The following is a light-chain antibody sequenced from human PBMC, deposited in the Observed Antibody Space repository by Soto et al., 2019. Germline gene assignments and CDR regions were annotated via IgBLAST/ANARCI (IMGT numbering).Light chain of an antibody. Sequence: DIQMTQSPSSLSASVGDRVTITCRASQSISSYLGWYLQKPGEAPKLLIYGASSLQSGVPSRFSGRGSGTDFTLTISNLQPEDFAIYYCQQSYTILRTFGQGTKVDIK. CDR2: GAS. CDR1: QSISSY. CDR3: QQSYTILRT. V-gene: IGKV1-39*01. J-gene: IGKJ1*01.